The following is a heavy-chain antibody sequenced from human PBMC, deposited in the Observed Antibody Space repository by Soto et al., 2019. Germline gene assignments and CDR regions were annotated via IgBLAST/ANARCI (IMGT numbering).Heavy chain of an antibody. J-gene: IGHJ4*02. CDR3: AKRDGGNPDFDY. CDR1: GFTFSRYW. Sequence: EVQLVESGGGLVQPGGFLRLSCAASGFTFSRYWMSWVRQAPGKGLEWVANINQDGSEKYYVDSVKGRFTISRDNSKNSLFLQMNSLRAEDTAVYYCAKRDGGNPDFDYWGQGTLVTVSS. CDR2: INQDGSEK. D-gene: IGHD2-15*01. V-gene: IGHV3-7*01.